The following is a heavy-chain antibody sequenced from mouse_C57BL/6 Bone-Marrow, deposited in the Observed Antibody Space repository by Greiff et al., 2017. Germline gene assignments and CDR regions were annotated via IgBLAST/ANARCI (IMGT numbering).Heavy chain of an antibody. CDR3: ARKRIYDCRYFDY. D-gene: IGHD2-12*01. CDR1: GYTFTSYG. J-gene: IGHJ2*01. Sequence: VQLVESGAELARPGASVKLSCKASGYTFTSYGISWVKQRTGQGLEWIGEIYPRSGNTYYNEKFKGKATLTADKSSSTAYMELRSLTSEDSAVYFCARKRIYDCRYFDYWGQGTTLTVSS. V-gene: IGHV1-81*01. CDR2: IYPRSGNT.